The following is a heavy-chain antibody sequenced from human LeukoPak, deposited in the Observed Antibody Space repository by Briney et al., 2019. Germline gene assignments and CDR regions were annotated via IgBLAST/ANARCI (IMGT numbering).Heavy chain of an antibody. Sequence: PGGSLRLSCAASGFTFSSYAMSWVRQAPGKGLEWVSAISGSGGSTYYADSVEGRFTFYRDNSKNMVYLQMNSLRAEDTAVYYCAKDRGSSVEYWGRGTVVTVSS. CDR2: ISGSGGST. V-gene: IGHV3-23*01. J-gene: IGHJ4*02. D-gene: IGHD6-6*01. CDR1: GFTFSSYA. CDR3: AKDRGSSVEY.